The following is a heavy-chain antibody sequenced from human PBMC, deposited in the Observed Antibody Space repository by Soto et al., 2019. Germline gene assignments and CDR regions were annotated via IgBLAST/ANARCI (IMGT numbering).Heavy chain of an antibody. CDR3: ARSGENYNRLDY. D-gene: IGHD1-7*01. CDR2: SSNSGTFS. J-gene: IGHJ4*02. V-gene: IGHV3-11*06. CDR1: GFTFSDYY. Sequence: GGSLRLSCEGSGFTFSDYYISWIRQAPGKGLEWISYSSNSGTFSRYADSVKGRFSISRDNTKNLLYLQMNSLRAEDTAVYYCARSGENYNRLDYWGQGTPV.